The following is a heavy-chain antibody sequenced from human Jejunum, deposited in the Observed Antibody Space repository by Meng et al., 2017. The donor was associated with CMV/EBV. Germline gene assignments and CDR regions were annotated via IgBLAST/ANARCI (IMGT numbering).Heavy chain of an antibody. CDR3: ARNRTDNAAFDV. J-gene: IGHJ3*01. CDR1: GGSVSNGYHY. Sequence: SGGSVSNGYHYWGWIRQPPGKPLEWLGSIYYVGSTSYNPSLKNRLTLSIDRPRNEFSLELRSVTAADTAVYFCARNRTDNAAFDVWGRGTLVTVSS. V-gene: IGHV4-61*01. D-gene: IGHD2-8*01. CDR2: IYYVGST.